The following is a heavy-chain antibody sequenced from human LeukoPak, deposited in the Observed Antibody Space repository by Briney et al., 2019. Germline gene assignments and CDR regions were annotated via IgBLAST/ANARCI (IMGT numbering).Heavy chain of an antibody. CDR2: ISYDGSNK. D-gene: IGHD6-6*01. CDR1: GFTFSSYG. V-gene: IGHV3-30*03. J-gene: IGHJ4*02. CDR3: TTAKSN. Sequence: PGGSLRLSCAASGFTFSSYGMHWVRQAPGKGLEWVAVISYDGSNKYYADSVKGRFTISRDNSKNTLYLQMNSLKTEDTAVYYCTTAKSNWGQGTLVTVSS.